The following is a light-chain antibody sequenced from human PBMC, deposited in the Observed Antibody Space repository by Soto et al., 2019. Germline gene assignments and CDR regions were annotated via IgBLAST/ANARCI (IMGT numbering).Light chain of an antibody. J-gene: IGLJ2*01. CDR1: SSDVGAYNY. V-gene: IGLV2-14*01. CDR3: TSYTTTSTLGV. Sequence: QSALTQPASVSGSPGQSITLSCSGTSSDVGAYNYVSWYQQHPGKAPKLMIYEVSNRPSGVSNRFSGSKSGNTASLTISGLQADDEAYYYCTSYTTTSTLGVFGGGTKLTVL. CDR2: EVS.